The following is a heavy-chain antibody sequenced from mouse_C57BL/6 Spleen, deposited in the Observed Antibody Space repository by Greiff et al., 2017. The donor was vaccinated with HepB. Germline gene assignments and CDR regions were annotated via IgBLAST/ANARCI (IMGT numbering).Heavy chain of an antibody. Sequence: VQLQQPGAELVMPGASVKLSCKASGYTFTSYWMHWVKQRPGQGLEWIGEIDPSDSYTNYNQKFKGKSTLTVDKSSSTAYMQLSSLTSEDSAVYYCARAQATFDYWGQGTTLTVSS. CDR1: GYTFTSYW. V-gene: IGHV1-69*01. CDR3: ARAQATFDY. D-gene: IGHD3-2*02. CDR2: IDPSDSYT. J-gene: IGHJ2*01.